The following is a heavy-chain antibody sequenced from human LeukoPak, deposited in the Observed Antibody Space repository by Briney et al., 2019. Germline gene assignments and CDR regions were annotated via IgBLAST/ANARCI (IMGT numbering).Heavy chain of an antibody. Sequence: ASVKVSCKASGYTFPNYYIHWVRQAPGQGLEWMGWISTQSGNTNYAQKVQGRLTLTTDRSTNTAYMELRSLRSDDTAVYYCARGAYGDKWGQGTMVTVSS. CDR2: ISTQSGNT. CDR3: ARGAYGDK. V-gene: IGHV1-18*04. D-gene: IGHD4-17*01. CDR1: GYTFPNYY. J-gene: IGHJ4*02.